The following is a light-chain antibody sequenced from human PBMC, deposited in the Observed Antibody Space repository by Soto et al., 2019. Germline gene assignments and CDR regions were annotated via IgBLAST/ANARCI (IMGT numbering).Light chain of an antibody. V-gene: IGKV3-15*01. CDR2: GAS. CDR3: QQYDNWPRT. J-gene: IGKJ1*01. Sequence: EIVLTQSPGTLSLSPGERATLSCRASQSVSSSYLAWYQQKPGQAPSLLIYGASRRATGIPARFSGSGSGTRFTLTIASLQSEDFAVYYCQQYDNWPRTFGQGTKVDIK. CDR1: QSVSSSY.